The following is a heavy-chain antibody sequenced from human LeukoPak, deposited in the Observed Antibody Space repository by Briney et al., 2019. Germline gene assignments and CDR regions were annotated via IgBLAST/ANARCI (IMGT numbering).Heavy chain of an antibody. J-gene: IGHJ3*02. CDR3: ARDRLQEAFDI. D-gene: IGHD4-11*01. CDR2: IIPILGIA. CDR1: GYTFTSYY. Sequence: ASVKVSCKASGYTFTSYYMHWVRQAPGQGLEWMGRIIPILGIANYAQKFQGRVTITADKSTSTAYMELSSLRSEDTAVYYCARDRLQEAFDIWGQGTMVTVSS. V-gene: IGHV1-69*04.